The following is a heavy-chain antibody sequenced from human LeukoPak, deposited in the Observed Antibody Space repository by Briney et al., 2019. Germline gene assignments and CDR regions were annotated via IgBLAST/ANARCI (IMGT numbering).Heavy chain of an antibody. V-gene: IGHV1-2*02. Sequence: GASVKVSCKAAGYTFTGYFMHWVRQAPGQGFEWMGWIDPNSGGTNYAQNFQGRVTMTRDTSISTAYMELSRLRSDDTAVYYCARVRVTGSYGLDLGHRGQGTLVTVSS. CDR3: ARVRVTGSYGLDLGH. J-gene: IGHJ4*02. CDR1: GYTFTGYF. CDR2: IDPNSGGT. D-gene: IGHD1-26*01.